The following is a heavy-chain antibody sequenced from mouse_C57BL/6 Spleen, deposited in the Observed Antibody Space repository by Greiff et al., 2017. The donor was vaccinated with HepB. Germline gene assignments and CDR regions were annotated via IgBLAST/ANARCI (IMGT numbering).Heavy chain of an antibody. D-gene: IGHD4-1*01. CDR2: INPSSGYT. CDR3: ARIAQTGTLDY. Sequence: QVQLKQSGAELARPGASVKMSCKASGYTFTSYTMHWVKQRPGQGLEWIGYINPSSGYTKYNQKFKDKATLTADKSSSTAYMQLSSLTSEDSAVYYCARIAQTGTLDYWGQGTTLTVSS. CDR1: GYTFTSYT. V-gene: IGHV1-4*01. J-gene: IGHJ2*01.